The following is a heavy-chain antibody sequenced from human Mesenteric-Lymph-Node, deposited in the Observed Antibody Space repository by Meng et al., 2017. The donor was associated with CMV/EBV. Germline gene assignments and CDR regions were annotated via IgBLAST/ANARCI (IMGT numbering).Heavy chain of an antibody. CDR1: GFTFDDYA. CDR3: AKDISGGSSRWYELDY. CDR2: ISWNSGNL. Sequence: SLKISCAASGFTFDDYAMHWVRQAPGKGLEWVSGISWNSGNLAYADSVKGRFTTSRDNAKNSLYLQMNSLRPEDTAFYYCAKDISGGSSRWYELDYWGQGTLVTVSS. D-gene: IGHD6-13*01. J-gene: IGHJ4*02. V-gene: IGHV3-9*01.